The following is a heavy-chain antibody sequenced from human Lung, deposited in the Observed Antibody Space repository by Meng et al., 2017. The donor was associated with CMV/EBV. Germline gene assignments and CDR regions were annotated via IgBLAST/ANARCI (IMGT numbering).Heavy chain of an antibody. CDR1: GFTFSDAG. D-gene: IGHD3-22*01. V-gene: IGHV3-73*01. Sequence: GEXXKISCSASGFTFSDAGLHWVRQASGRGLEWIGRIRNRANSHATAYVASVKGRFTISRDDSKNTMYLHMNSLKTDDTAVYYCSRGDSNGPLYWCPGTLVTVSS. CDR2: IRNRANSHAT. CDR3: SRGDSNGPLY. J-gene: IGHJ4*02.